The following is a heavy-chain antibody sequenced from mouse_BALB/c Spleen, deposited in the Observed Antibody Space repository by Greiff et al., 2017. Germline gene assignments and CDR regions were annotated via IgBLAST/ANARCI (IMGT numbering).Heavy chain of an antibody. J-gene: IGHJ4*01. V-gene: IGHV1-54*01. CDR3: ARYDFYAMDY. CDR2: INPGSGGT. Sequence: QVQLKESGAELVRPGTSVKVSCKASGYAFTNYLIEWVKQRPGQGLEWIGVINPGSGGTNYNEKFKGKATLTADKSSSTAYMQLSSLTSDDSAVYFCARYDFYAMDYWGQGTSVTVSS. CDR1: GYAFTNYL.